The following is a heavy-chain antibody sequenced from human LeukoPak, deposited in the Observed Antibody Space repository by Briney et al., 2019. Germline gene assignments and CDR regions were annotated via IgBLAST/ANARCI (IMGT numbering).Heavy chain of an antibody. CDR2: ISAYNGNT. J-gene: IGHJ4*02. CDR1: GYTFTVYY. Sequence: GASVKVSCKASGYTFTVYYMHWVRQAPGQGLEWMGWISAYNGNTNYAQKLQGRVTMTIDTSTSTAYMELRSLRSDDTAVYYCARDPPYSSSWEFDYWGQGTLVTVSS. CDR3: ARDPPYSSSWEFDY. V-gene: IGHV1-18*04. D-gene: IGHD6-13*01.